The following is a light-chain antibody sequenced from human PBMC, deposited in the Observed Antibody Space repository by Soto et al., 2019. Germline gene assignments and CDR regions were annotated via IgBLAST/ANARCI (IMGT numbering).Light chain of an antibody. CDR1: SSDVGGYNY. Sequence: QSVLTQPASVSGSPGQSITISCTGTSSDVGGYNYVSWYQQHPGKAPKLMIYDVSNRPSGVSNRFSGSKSGNTASLTISGLQAEDEADYYWSSYTSSSPFVFGTGTKLTVL. CDR3: SSYTSSSPFV. J-gene: IGLJ1*01. V-gene: IGLV2-14*01. CDR2: DVS.